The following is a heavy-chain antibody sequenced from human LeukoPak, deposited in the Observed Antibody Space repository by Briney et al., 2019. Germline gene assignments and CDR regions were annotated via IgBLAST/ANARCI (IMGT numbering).Heavy chain of an antibody. V-gene: IGHV1-18*01. D-gene: IGHD4-23*01. CDR3: ARYFHGGNSGYYFDY. CDR1: GYTFTSCG. CDR2: ISAYNGNT. Sequence: GASVKVSCKASGYTFTSCGISWVRQAPGQGLEWMGWISAYNGNTNYAQKLQGRVTMTTDTSTSTAYMELRSLRSDDTAVYYCARYFHGGNSGYYFDYWGQGTLVTVSS. J-gene: IGHJ4*02.